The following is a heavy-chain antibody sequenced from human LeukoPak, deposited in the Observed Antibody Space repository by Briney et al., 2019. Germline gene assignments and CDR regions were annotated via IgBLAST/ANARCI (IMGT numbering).Heavy chain of an antibody. D-gene: IGHD2-2*01. CDR2: INPVGGST. Sequence: ASVKVSCKASGYTFTNYYMHWVRQAPGQGLEWMGIINPVGGSTSYAQKFQGRVTMTRDTSTRTVYMDMSSLTSEDTAVYYCARVVVPAATYDYWGQGTLVTVSS. V-gene: IGHV1-46*01. CDR3: ARVVVPAATYDY. J-gene: IGHJ4*02. CDR1: GYTFTNYY.